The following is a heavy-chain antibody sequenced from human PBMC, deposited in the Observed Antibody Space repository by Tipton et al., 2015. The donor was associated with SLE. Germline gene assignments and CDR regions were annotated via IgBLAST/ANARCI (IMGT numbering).Heavy chain of an antibody. V-gene: IGHV4-34*01. CDR3: ARGLSYDSSGYYFDY. CDR1: GGSFSGYY. D-gene: IGHD3-22*01. CDR2: INHSGST. Sequence: TLSLTCAVYGGSFSGYYWSWIRQPPGKGLEWIGEINHSGSTNYNPSLKSRVTISVDTSKTQFSLKLSSVTAADTAVYYCARGLSYDSSGYYFDYWGQGTLVTVSS. J-gene: IGHJ4*02.